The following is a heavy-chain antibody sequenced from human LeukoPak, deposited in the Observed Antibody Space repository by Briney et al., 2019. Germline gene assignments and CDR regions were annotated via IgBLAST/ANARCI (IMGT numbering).Heavy chain of an antibody. Sequence: GGSLRLSCAASGFTFSSYGMHWVRQAPGKGLEWVASIRYDGSNKYYADSVKGRFTISRDNSKNTLYLQMNSLRAEDTAVYYCASDIVVVPAATPAEYFQHWGQGTLVTVSS. CDR1: GFTFSSYG. V-gene: IGHV3-30*02. CDR3: ASDIVVVPAATPAEYFQH. J-gene: IGHJ1*01. CDR2: IRYDGSNK. D-gene: IGHD2-2*01.